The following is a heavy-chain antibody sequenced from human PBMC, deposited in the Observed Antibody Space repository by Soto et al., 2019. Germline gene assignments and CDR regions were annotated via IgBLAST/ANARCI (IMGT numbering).Heavy chain of an antibody. CDR1: GFSFEDYT. V-gene: IGHV3-43*01. CDR2: ISLDGGIT. J-gene: IGHJ4*02. D-gene: IGHD3-9*01. Sequence: PGGSLRLSCAASGFSFEDYTMHWVRQGPGKGPEWISLISLDGGITDYSDSVKGRFISSRDNSKNSLFLEMNSPTSEDAAMYFCARDSYDILTGQKRYFDFWGQGTLVTVSS. CDR3: ARDSYDILTGQKRYFDF.